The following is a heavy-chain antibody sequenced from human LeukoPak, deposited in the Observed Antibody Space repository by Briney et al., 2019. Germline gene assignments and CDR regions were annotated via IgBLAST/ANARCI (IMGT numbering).Heavy chain of an antibody. CDR1: GFTFSSYS. CDR2: ISSSSSYI. V-gene: IGHV3-21*01. D-gene: IGHD3-22*01. CDR3: AGDRNHYYDSEADAFDI. Sequence: GGSLRLSCAASGFTFSSYSTNWVRQAPGKGLEWVSSISSSSSYIYYADSVKGRFTISRDNAKNSLYLQMNSLRAEDTAVYYCAGDRNHYYDSEADAFDIWGQGTMVTVSS. J-gene: IGHJ3*02.